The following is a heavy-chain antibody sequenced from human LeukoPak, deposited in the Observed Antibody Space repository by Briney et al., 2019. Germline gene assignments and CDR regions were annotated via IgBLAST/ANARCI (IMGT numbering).Heavy chain of an antibody. V-gene: IGHV3-53*01. CDR3: ARGGRGSAAVVAPRSFDI. Sequence: GGSLRLSCAASGFTVSSIHMVWVRQAPGKGLEWVSVTYTGGNSYYADSVKGRFIISRDISKNTPYLQMNSLRAEDSALYYCARGGRGSAAVVAPRSFDIWGQGTMVTVSS. J-gene: IGHJ3*02. D-gene: IGHD3-22*01. CDR2: TYTGGNS. CDR1: GFTVSSIH.